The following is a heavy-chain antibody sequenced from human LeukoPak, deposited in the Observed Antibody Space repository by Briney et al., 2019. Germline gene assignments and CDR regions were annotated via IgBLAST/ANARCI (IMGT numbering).Heavy chain of an antibody. CDR1: GGSISSYY. V-gene: IGHV4-59*08. CDR2: IYYSGST. J-gene: IGHJ4*02. CDR3: ARTREWLTDY. Sequence: PSETLSLTCTVSGGSISSYYWSWIRQPPGKGLEWIGYIYYSGSTNYNPSLKSRVTISVDTSKSQFSLKLSSVTAADTAVYYCARTREWLTDYWGQGTLVTVSS. D-gene: IGHD6-19*01.